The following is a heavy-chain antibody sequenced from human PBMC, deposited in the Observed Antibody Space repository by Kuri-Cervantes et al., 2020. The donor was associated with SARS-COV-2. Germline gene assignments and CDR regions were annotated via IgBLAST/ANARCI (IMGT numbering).Heavy chain of an antibody. Sequence: SVKVSCKASGGTFSSYAISWVRQAPGQGLEWMGGIIPILGIANYAQKSQGRVTITADKSTSTAYMELSSLRSEDTAVYYCASGLLGDSTMAFDSWGQGTLVTVSS. CDR3: ASGLLGDSTMAFDS. D-gene: IGHD3-22*01. J-gene: IGHJ4*02. CDR1: GGTFSSYA. V-gene: IGHV1-69*10. CDR2: IIPILGIA.